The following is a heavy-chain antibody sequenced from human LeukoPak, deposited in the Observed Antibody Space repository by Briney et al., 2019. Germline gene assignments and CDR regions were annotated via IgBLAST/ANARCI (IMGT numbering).Heavy chain of an antibody. J-gene: IGHJ5*02. V-gene: IGHV4-39*01. CDR2: IYYSGGT. CDR1: GDSISSSSYY. CDR3: VRRGNSGLASWFDP. Sequence: PSETLSLTCTVSGDSISSSSYYWGWVRQPPGKGLEWIGSIYYSGGTYYNLSLKSRVTISVDTSKNQFSLKLSSATAADTAVYYCVRRGNSGLASWFDPWGQGTLVTVSS. D-gene: IGHD4-23*01.